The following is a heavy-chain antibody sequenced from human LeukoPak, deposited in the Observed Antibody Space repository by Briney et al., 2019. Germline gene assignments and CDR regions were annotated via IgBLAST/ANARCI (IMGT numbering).Heavy chain of an antibody. CDR2: ICSSSST. V-gene: IGHV3-66*01. Sequence: SGGSLRLSCAASGFTVSSNYMSWVRQAPGKGLEWVSVICSSSSTYYADSVKGRFTISRDNSKNTLYLQINSLRAEDTAVYYCARGPRGYSSGWGTDLGYWGQGTLVTVSS. D-gene: IGHD6-19*01. CDR1: GFTVSSNY. CDR3: ARGPRGYSSGWGTDLGY. J-gene: IGHJ4*02.